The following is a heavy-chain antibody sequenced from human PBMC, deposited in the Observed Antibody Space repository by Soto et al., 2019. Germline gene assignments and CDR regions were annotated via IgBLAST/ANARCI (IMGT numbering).Heavy chain of an antibody. V-gene: IGHV4-31*02. CDR2: VYYSGRI. D-gene: IGHD3-10*01. J-gene: IGHJ6*03. CDR1: GGYY. CDR3: ARFAEPAVRRDSGHYYKDV. Sequence: GGYYWYWIRQHPGEGLEYMGYVYYSGRIAYNPSLKSRISISLDTSQNQVSLVLTSVTAADTAVYYCARFAEPAVRRDSGHYYKDVWGKGTSVTVS.